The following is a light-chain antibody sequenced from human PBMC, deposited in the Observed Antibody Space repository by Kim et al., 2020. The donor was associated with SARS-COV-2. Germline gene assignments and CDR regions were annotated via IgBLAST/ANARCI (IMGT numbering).Light chain of an antibody. J-gene: IGLJ2*01. CDR1: SSNIGNNY. CDR2: DNN. V-gene: IGLV1-51*01. Sequence: QSALTQPPSVSAAPGQKVTISCSGSSSNIGNNYVSWYQHLPGTAPKLLIYDNNKRPSGIPDRFSGSKSGTSATLGITGLQTGDEADYYCRTWDSSLSAVVFGGGTQLTVL. CDR3: RTWDSSLSAVV.